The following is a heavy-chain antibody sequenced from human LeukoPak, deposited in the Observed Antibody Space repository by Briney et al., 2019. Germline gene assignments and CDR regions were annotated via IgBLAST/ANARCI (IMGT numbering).Heavy chain of an antibody. CDR3: ARNHYYDSSGYPPPGY. CDR2: ISSSSYI. J-gene: IGHJ4*02. Sequence: GGSLRLSCAASGFTFSSYSMNWVRQAPGKGLEWVSSISSSSYIYYADSVKGRFTISRDNAKNSLYLQMNSLRAEDTAVYYCARNHYYDSSGYPPPGYWGQGTLVTVSS. D-gene: IGHD3-22*01. CDR1: GFTFSSYS. V-gene: IGHV3-21*01.